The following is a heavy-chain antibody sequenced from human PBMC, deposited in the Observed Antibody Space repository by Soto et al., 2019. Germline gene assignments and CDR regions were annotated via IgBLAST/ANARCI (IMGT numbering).Heavy chain of an antibody. Sequence: QVQLQESGPGLVKPSETLSLTCTVSGGSISSYYWSWMRQPRGKGLEWIGYIYYSGSTNDNPSLMSRVTISVDTSKTQFSLKLSSVTAADTAVYYSARRYASCFDYWGQGTLVTVSS. CDR2: IYYSGST. CDR1: GGSISSYY. CDR3: ARRYASCFDY. V-gene: IGHV4-59*08. D-gene: IGHD2-2*01. J-gene: IGHJ4*02.